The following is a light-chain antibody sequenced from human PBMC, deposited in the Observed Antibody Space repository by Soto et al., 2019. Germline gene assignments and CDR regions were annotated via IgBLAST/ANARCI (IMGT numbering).Light chain of an antibody. V-gene: IGKV3-20*01. CDR3: QQYGSSLLT. Sequence: EIVLTQSPGTLSLSPGERATLSCRASQSVSSSYLAWYQQKPGQAPRVLIYGASSRATGIPDRFSGSGSRTDFTLTISSLEPEDFAVYYCQQYGSSLLTFGGGTKVEIK. CDR1: QSVSSSY. J-gene: IGKJ4*01. CDR2: GAS.